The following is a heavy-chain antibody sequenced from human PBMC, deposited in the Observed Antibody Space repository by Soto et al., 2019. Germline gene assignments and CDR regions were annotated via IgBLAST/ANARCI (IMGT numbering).Heavy chain of an antibody. V-gene: IGHV4-30-2*01. CDR2: IYHSGST. CDR1: GGSISSGGYS. Sequence: SETLSLTCAVSGGSISSGGYSWSWIRQPPGKGLEWIGYIYHSGSTYYNPSLKSRVTISVDRSKNQFSLKPSSVTAADTAVYYCPRVGGVTMMGDAFDIWGQGTMVTVSS. D-gene: IGHD3-22*01. J-gene: IGHJ3*02. CDR3: PRVGGVTMMGDAFDI.